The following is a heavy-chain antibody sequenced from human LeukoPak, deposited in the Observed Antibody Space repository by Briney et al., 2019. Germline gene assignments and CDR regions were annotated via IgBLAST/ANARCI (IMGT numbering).Heavy chain of an antibody. V-gene: IGHV3-66*02. J-gene: IGHJ4*02. CDR1: GFTVSSNY. CDR2: IYSGGST. CDR3: ARSLAVAGEDY. Sequence: GGSLRLSCAASGFTVSSNYMSWVRQAPGKGLEWVSVIYSGGSTYYEDSVKGRFTISRDNSKNTLYLQMNSLRAEDPAVYYCARSLAVAGEDYWGQGTLVTVSS. D-gene: IGHD6-19*01.